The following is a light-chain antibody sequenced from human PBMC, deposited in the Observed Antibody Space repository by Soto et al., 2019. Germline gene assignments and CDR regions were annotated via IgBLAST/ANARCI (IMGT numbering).Light chain of an antibody. CDR3: QQYATSPFT. CDR2: GAS. Sequence: EIVLTQSPGTLSLSPGERATLSCRASQSVGSSYLACYQQKPGQAPRVLIYGASSRATGIPDRFSGSGSGTDFTLTISRLEPEDFAVYYCQQYATSPFTVGPGTKVDIK. J-gene: IGKJ3*01. CDR1: QSVGSSY. V-gene: IGKV3-20*01.